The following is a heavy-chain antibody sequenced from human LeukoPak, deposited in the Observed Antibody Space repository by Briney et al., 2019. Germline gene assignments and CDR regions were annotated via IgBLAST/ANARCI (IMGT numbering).Heavy chain of an antibody. V-gene: IGHV3-33*01. CDR2: IWYDGSNK. D-gene: IGHD6-19*01. Sequence: GGSLRLSCAASGFTFSSYGMHWVRQAPGKGLEWVAVIWYDGSNKYYADSVKGRFTISRDNSKNTLYLQMNSLRAEDTAVYYCAMTYSSGWYGAFDIWGQGTMVTVSS. CDR3: AMTYSSGWYGAFDI. CDR1: GFTFSSYG. J-gene: IGHJ3*02.